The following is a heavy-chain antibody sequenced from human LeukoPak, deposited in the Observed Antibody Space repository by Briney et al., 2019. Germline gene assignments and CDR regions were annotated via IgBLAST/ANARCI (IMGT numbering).Heavy chain of an antibody. CDR2: IKQDGSEK. CDR1: GFTFSSYW. CDR3: ARTNDYRPSYFDY. Sequence: GGSLRLSCAASGFTFSSYWMSWVRQAPGKGLEWVANIKQDGSEKYYVDSVKGRFTISRDNAKNSLYLQMNSLRAEDTAVYYCARTNDYRPSYFDYWGQGTLVTVSS. V-gene: IGHV3-7*01. D-gene: IGHD4-11*01. J-gene: IGHJ4*02.